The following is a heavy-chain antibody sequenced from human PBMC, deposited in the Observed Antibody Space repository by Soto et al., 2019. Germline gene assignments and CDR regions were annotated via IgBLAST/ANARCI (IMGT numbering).Heavy chain of an antibody. V-gene: IGHV4-59*01. CDR2: IYYSGST. CDR3: ARLPQLWLNWFDP. J-gene: IGHJ5*02. D-gene: IGHD5-18*01. Sequence: SETLSLTCTVSGGSISSYYWSWIRQPPGKGLEWIGYIYYSGSTNYNPSLKSRVTISVDTSKNQFSLKLSSVTAADTAVYYCARLPQLWLNWFDPWGQGTLVTVSS. CDR1: GGSISSYY.